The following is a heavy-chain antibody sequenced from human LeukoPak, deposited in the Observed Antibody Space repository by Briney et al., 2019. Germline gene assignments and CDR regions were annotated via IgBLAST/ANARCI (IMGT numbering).Heavy chain of an antibody. CDR1: GFTFSSYG. V-gene: IGHV3-30*02. CDR3: ARAGETGTTFWFDP. J-gene: IGHJ5*02. CDR2: IRYDGSNK. D-gene: IGHD1-7*01. Sequence: GGSLRLSCAASGFTFSSYGMHWVRQAPGKGLEWVAFIRYDGSNKYYADSVKGRFTISGDNSKNTLYLQMNSLRAEDTAVYYCARAGETGTTFWFDPWGQGTLVTVSS.